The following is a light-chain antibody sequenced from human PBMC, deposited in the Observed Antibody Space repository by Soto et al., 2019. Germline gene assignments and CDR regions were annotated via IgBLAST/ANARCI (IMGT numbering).Light chain of an antibody. Sequence: QSALTQPPSASGSPGQSVTISCTGTSNDVGAYNYVSWYQQHPGKAPKVMIYDVNKRPSGVPDRFSGSKSGNTASLTVSGLQAEDEADYYCSSFAVSNSFVFGTGTKVTVL. CDR1: SNDVGAYNY. CDR2: DVN. CDR3: SSFAVSNSFV. J-gene: IGLJ1*01. V-gene: IGLV2-8*01.